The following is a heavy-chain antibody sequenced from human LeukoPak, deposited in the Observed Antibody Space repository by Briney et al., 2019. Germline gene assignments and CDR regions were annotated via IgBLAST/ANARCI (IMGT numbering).Heavy chain of an antibody. V-gene: IGHV5-10-1*01. Sequence: GESLKISCKGSGYSFTSYWISWVRQMPGKGLEWMGRIDPSDSYTSYSPSFQGHVTISADKSISTAYLQWSSLKASDTAMYYCAGHRDSGGYYVSFYFDYWGQGTLVTVSS. CDR1: GYSFTSYW. D-gene: IGHD3-22*01. J-gene: IGHJ4*02. CDR2: IDPSDSYT. CDR3: AGHRDSGGYYVSFYFDY.